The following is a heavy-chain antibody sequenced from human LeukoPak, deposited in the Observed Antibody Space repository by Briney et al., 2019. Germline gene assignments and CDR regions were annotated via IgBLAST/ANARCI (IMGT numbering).Heavy chain of an antibody. CDR2: MYYSGIT. CDR3: ARYGVYRGMDV. J-gene: IGHJ6*02. Sequence: PSETLSPTCTVSGGSISGYYWSWIRQPPGKGLEWIGYMYYSGITSYNPSLKGRVTISVDTSKNQFSLKLSSVTAADTAVYYCARYGVYRGMDVWGQGTTVTVSS. V-gene: IGHV4-59*01. CDR1: GGSISGYY. D-gene: IGHD5-12*01.